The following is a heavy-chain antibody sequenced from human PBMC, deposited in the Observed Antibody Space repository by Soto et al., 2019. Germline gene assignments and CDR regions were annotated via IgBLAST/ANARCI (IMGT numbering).Heavy chain of an antibody. CDR3: ARRHSGGFFRFFDS. D-gene: IGHD2-15*01. CDR2: TGSGTGPG. V-gene: IGHV1-69*06. J-gene: IGHJ4*02. Sequence: SVKVSCKTSGGSLSTNPISWVRQAPGQGLEWMGGTGSGTGPGNHAQKFQGRLTVTADKSTSTVYMELTNLSSEDTAVYYCARRHSGGFFRFFDSWGQGTLVTVSS. CDR1: GGSLSTNP.